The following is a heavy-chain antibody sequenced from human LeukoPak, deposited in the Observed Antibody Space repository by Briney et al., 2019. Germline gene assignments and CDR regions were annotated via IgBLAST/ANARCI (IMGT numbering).Heavy chain of an antibody. V-gene: IGHV3-30*02. D-gene: IGHD1-26*01. CDR1: GFTFSSNG. CDR3: AKDYEPLVGVHRWGDWFDP. CDR2: INHDGRDK. J-gene: IGHJ5*02. Sequence: PGGSLRLSCAASGFTFSSNGMHWLRQAPGKGLEWVTFINHDGRDKSYADSVKGRFTISRDNSKNTLYLQMNSLRAEDTAVYYCAKDYEPLVGVHRWGDWFDPWGQGTLVTVSS.